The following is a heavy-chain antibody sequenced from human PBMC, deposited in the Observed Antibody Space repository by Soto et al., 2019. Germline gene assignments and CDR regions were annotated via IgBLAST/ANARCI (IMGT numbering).Heavy chain of an antibody. CDR1: GGTFGHNG. D-gene: IGHD2-8*02. V-gene: IGHV1-69*12. Sequence: QVQLVQSGTEVTKPGSSVQVSCKLSGGTFGHNGISWVRQVPGQGLEWLGGISPVYGTVNYALKFRGKVSITADEATSTAYMELGGLRPEDTALYFCARDGGVTGMTTILDYWGQGTLIHVST. CDR2: ISPVYGTV. CDR3: ARDGGVTGMTTILDY. J-gene: IGHJ4*02.